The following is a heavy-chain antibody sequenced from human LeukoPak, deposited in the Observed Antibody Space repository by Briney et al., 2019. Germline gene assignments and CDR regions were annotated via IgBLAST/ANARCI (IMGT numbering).Heavy chain of an antibody. CDR3: ARAGRDDAMYGELLPLGVYYYYYGMDV. CDR2: FIPIFGTA. D-gene: IGHD3-10*02. V-gene: IGHV1-69*01. J-gene: IGHJ6*04. CDR1: GGSFSSYA. Sequence: GASVNLSFKSSGGSFSSYAISWVRQAPGQGLEWVGGFIPIFGTANYAHKFQGRVTITADESTSTAYMVLSSLRSDDTAVYYCARAGRDDAMYGELLPLGVYYYYYGMDVWGKGTTVTVSS.